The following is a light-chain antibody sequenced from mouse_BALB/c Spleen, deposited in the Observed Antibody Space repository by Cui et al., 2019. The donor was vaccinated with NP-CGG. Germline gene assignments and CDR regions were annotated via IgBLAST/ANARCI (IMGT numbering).Light chain of an antibody. Sequence: HAVVPKESALTTSPGATVTLTCRSSTGAVTTNNYANWVQEKPDHLFTGLIGGTNNRAPGVPARFSGSLIGDKAALTITGAQTEDEAIYFCALWYSNHWVFGGGTKLTVL. J-gene: IGLJ1*01. CDR2: GTN. CDR1: TGAVTTNNY. CDR3: ALWYSNHWV. V-gene: IGLV1*01.